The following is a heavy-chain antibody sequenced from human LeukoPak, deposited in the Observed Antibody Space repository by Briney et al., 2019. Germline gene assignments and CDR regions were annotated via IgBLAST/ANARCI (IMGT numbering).Heavy chain of an antibody. CDR1: GGTFSGYY. V-gene: IGHV4-34*01. J-gene: IGHJ4*02. CDR2: INHSGTT. Sequence: SETLSLTCAAYGGTFSGYYWSWIRQPPGKGLEWIGEINHSGTTNYNPSLKSRVTISVDTSKNQFSLKLTSVTAADTAVYYCARGPQSRFDYWGQGTLVTVSS. CDR3: ARGPQSRFDY.